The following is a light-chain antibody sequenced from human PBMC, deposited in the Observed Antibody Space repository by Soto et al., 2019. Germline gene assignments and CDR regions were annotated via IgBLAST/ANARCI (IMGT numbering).Light chain of an antibody. V-gene: IGKV1-39*01. J-gene: IGKJ2*01. CDR3: QQSYNSPMYT. CDR2: AAS. CDR1: QSISRS. Sequence: DIQMTQSPSSLSASVGDRVTITGRASQSISRSLNWYQQKPGKAPRLLIYAASSLQNGVPSRFSGSGSGPDFTLTISSLQPEDAAIYSCQQSYNSPMYTFGQGTTLEIK.